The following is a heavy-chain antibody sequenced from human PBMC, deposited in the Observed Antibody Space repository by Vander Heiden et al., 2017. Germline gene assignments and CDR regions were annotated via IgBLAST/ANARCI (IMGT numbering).Heavy chain of an antibody. J-gene: IGHJ4*02. CDR3: AKDSSVGATKFDY. CDR1: GGAFSSYA. V-gene: IGHV1-69*01. D-gene: IGHD1-26*01. CDR2: IIPIFGTA. Sequence: QVQLVQSGVEVKKPGASGKVSCKASGGAFSSYAISWVRQAPGQGLEWMGGIIPIFGTANYAQKFQGRVTITADESTSTAYMELSSLRSEDTAVYYCAKDSSVGATKFDYWGQGTLVTVSS.